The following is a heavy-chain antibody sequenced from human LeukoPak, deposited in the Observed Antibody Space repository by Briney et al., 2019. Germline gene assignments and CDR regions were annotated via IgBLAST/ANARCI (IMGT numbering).Heavy chain of an antibody. CDR2: ISSSGSTI. CDR1: GFTFSSYE. J-gene: IGHJ4*02. CDR3: VGSTPFQY. D-gene: IGHD5/OR15-5a*01. V-gene: IGHV3-48*03. Sequence: GGSLRLSCAASGFTFSSYEMNWVRQAPGKGLEWVSYISSSGSTIYYADSVKGRFTISRDNAKNSLYLQMNSLRAEDTGVYYCVGSTPFQYWGQGTLVTVSS.